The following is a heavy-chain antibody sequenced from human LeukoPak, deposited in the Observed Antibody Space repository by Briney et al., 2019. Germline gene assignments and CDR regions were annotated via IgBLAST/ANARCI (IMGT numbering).Heavy chain of an antibody. CDR1: GGSISSSNW. D-gene: IGHD3-22*01. CDR3: ARVAYYDSSGYYRHAFDI. J-gene: IGHJ3*02. Sequence: PSETLSLTCNVSGGSISSSNWWSWVRQPPGKGLEWIGEIYHSGSTNYNPSLKSRVTISVDKSKNQFSLKLSSVTAADTAVYYCARVAYYDSSGYYRHAFDIWGQGTMVTVSS. CDR2: IYHSGST. V-gene: IGHV4-4*02.